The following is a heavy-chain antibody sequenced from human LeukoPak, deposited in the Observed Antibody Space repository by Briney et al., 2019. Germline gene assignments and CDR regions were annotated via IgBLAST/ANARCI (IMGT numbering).Heavy chain of an antibody. V-gene: IGHV3-48*01. CDR3: AREAIYDSSGYHLFDY. J-gene: IGHJ4*02. CDR2: ISSSSSTI. Sequence: GGSLRLSCAASGFTFSSYSMNWVRQAPGKGLEWVSYISSSSSTIYYADSVKGRFTISRDNARNSLYLQMNSLRAEDTAVYYCAREAIYDSSGYHLFDYWGQGTLVTVSS. D-gene: IGHD3-22*01. CDR1: GFTFSSYS.